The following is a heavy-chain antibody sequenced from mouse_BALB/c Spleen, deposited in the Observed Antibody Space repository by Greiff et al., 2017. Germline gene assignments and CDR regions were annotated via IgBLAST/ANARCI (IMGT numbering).Heavy chain of an antibody. D-gene: IGHD2-14*01. CDR3: ARAYYRYDWYFDV. CDR2: ISYSGST. Sequence: EVKLQESGPSLVKPSQTLSLTCSVTGDSITSGYWNWIRKFPGNKLEYMGYISYSGSTYYNPSLKSRISITRDTSKNQYYLQLNSVTTEDTATYYCARAYYRYDWYFDVWGAGTTVTVSS. CDR1: GDSITSGY. V-gene: IGHV3-8*02. J-gene: IGHJ1*01.